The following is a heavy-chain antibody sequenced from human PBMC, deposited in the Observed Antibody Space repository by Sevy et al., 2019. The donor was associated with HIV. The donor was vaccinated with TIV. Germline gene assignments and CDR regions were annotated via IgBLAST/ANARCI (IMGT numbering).Heavy chain of an antibody. CDR1: GYTFTGYY. Sequence: ASVKVSCKASGYTFTGYYMHWVRQAPGHGLEWMGWINPNSGGTKYAQKLQGRVTMTRDTSINTAYMELSRLISDDTAMFYCARDRHTPIDATSSWSGYFDYWGQGTLVTVSS. J-gene: IGHJ4*02. CDR2: INPNSGGT. D-gene: IGHD6-13*01. CDR3: ARDRHTPIDATSSWSGYFDY. V-gene: IGHV1-2*02.